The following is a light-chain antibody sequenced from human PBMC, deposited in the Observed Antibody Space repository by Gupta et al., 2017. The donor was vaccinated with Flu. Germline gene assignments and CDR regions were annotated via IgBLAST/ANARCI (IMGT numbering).Light chain of an antibody. CDR3: QQDNNWPQT. Sequence: EIVVTQSPVTLSVFPGERATLSCRASQSVSSDLAWYQQKPGQAPRLLIYGASTRATGISGRFSGSGSGTEFTLTISSLQSEDFAVYYCQQDNNWPQTFGQGTKVEFK. CDR1: QSVSSD. V-gene: IGKV3-15*01. CDR2: GAS. J-gene: IGKJ1*01.